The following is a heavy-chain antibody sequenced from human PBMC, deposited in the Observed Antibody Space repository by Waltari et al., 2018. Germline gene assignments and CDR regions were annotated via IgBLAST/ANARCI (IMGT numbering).Heavy chain of an antibody. CDR3: ARGRYNWSH. Sequence: QVQLQQWGAGLLKPSETLSLTCAVYGGSFSGYYWSWIRQPPGKGLEWIGEIDHSGSTNSNPSLKSRVTISVDTSKNQFSLKLTSVTAADTAVYYCARGRYNWSHWGQGTLVTVSS. J-gene: IGHJ4*02. V-gene: IGHV4-34*01. D-gene: IGHD1-20*01. CDR1: GGSFSGYY. CDR2: IDHSGST.